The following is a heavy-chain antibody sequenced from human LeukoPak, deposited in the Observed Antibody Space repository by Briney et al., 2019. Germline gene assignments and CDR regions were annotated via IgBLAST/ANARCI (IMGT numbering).Heavy chain of an antibody. D-gene: IGHD2-8*01. V-gene: IGHV1-18*01. Sequence: ASVKVSCKASGYTFTSYGISWVRQAPGQGLEWMGWISAYNGNTNYAQKLQGRVTMTTDTSTSTAYMELRSLRSDDTAAYYCAREDVVLVDAVRYYYYGMDVWGQGTTVTVSS. CDR1: GYTFTSYG. CDR2: ISAYNGNT. CDR3: AREDVVLVDAVRYYYYGMDV. J-gene: IGHJ6*02.